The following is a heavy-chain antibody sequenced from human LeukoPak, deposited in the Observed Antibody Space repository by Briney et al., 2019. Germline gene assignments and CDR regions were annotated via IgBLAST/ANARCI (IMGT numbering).Heavy chain of an antibody. J-gene: IGHJ5*02. CDR2: INPSGGNT. CDR1: GYTFTSYY. CDR3: ARDGTYYYDSSGLNWFDP. D-gene: IGHD3-22*01. Sequence: ASVKVSCKASGYTFTSYYMHWVRQAPGQGLEWMGIINPSGGNTSYAQKFQGRVTMTRDTSISTAYMELSRLRSDDTAVYYCARDGTYYYDSSGLNWFDPWGQGTLVTVSS. V-gene: IGHV1-46*01.